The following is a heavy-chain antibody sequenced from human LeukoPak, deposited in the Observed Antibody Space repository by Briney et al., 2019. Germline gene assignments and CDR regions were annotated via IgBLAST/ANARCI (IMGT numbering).Heavy chain of an antibody. V-gene: IGHV4-59*01. CDR1: GGSISTYY. CDR2: IYYSGSA. Sequence: SETLSLNCTVSGGSISTYYWSWIRQPPGKGLEWIAYIYYSGSANYNPSLKSRVTISVDTSKNQFSLKLSSVTAADTAVYYCARSPGGSYFGYWGQGTLVTVSS. CDR3: ARSPGGSYFGY. J-gene: IGHJ4*02. D-gene: IGHD1-26*01.